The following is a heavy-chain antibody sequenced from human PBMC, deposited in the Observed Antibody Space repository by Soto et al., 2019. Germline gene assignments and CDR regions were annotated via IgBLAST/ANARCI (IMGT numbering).Heavy chain of an antibody. D-gene: IGHD2-21*01. CDR1: GGSLSGNL. J-gene: IGHJ4*02. CDR3: ARGISLIVEVQRDAPDKYYFDS. CDR2: INHSGST. V-gene: IGHV4-34*01. Sequence: PSETLSLPCAAYGGSLSGNLWSWIRQPPGKGLAWTGEINHSGSTNFNPSLKSRVTISVDTSKNQFSLKVNSLTAADTAVYYCARGISLIVEVQRDAPDKYYFDSWGQGTVVTVSS.